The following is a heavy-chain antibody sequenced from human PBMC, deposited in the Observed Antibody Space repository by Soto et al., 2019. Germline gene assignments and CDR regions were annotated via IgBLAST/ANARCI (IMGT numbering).Heavy chain of an antibody. J-gene: IGHJ4*02. CDR1: GGSISSYY. CDR3: ARENGYGDMMNFDY. Sequence: PETLSLTCTVSGGSISSYYWSWIRQPPGKGLEWIGYIYYSGSTNYNPSLKSRVTISVDTSKNQFSLKLSSVTAADTAVYYCARENGYGDMMNFDYWGQGTLVTVSS. D-gene: IGHD4-17*01. CDR2: IYYSGST. V-gene: IGHV4-59*01.